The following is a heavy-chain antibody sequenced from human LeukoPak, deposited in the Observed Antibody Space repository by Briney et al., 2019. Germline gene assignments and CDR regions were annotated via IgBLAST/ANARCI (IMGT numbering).Heavy chain of an antibody. Sequence: GGSLRLSCAASGFTFSDYYMSWIRQAPGKGLEWVSYISSSGSTIYYADSVKGRFTISRDNAKDSLYLQMNSLRAEDTAVYFCASGTLLQHRKTVFSAFDYWGQGTLVTVSS. V-gene: IGHV3-11*04. J-gene: IGHJ4*02. CDR3: ASGTLLQHRKTVFSAFDY. CDR2: ISSSGSTI. D-gene: IGHD3-22*01. CDR1: GFTFSDYY.